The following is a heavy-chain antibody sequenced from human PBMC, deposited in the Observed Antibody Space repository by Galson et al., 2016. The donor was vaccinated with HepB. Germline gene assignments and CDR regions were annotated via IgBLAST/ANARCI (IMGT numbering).Heavy chain of an antibody. CDR1: GFIFNNYP. CDR3: AKESPYRGSDNSCYDH. Sequence: LRLSCAASGFIFNNYPLSWVRQAPGKGLEWVSGIDRGGGGAYYADSVRGRFTISRDSSKDTMYLQMNSLRAEDTAVYYCAKESPYRGSDNSCYDHWGQGTLVAVSS. D-gene: IGHD2-21*01. CDR2: IDRGGGGA. J-gene: IGHJ5*02. V-gene: IGHV3-23*01.